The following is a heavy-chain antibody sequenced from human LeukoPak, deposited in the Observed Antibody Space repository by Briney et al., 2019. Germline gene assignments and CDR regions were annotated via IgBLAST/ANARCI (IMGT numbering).Heavy chain of an antibody. CDR1: GGTFSSYA. Sequence: SVKVSCKASGGTFSSYAISWVRQAPGQGLEWMGGIIPIFGTANYAQKFQGRVTITADESTSTAYMELSSLRSEDTAVYYCAKDFLAPILTGQETHDYWGQGTLVTVSS. CDR3: AKDFLAPILTGQETHDY. CDR2: IIPIFGTA. V-gene: IGHV1-69*13. D-gene: IGHD3-9*01. J-gene: IGHJ4*02.